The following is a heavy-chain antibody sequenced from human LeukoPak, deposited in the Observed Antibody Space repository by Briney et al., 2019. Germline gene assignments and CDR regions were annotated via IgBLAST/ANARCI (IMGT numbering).Heavy chain of an antibody. J-gene: IGHJ4*02. CDR1: GFTFSKAW. V-gene: IGHV3-15*01. D-gene: IGHD6-13*01. CDR3: ATERYTSSWFFDY. CDR2: YKSKTDGGTR. Sequence: GGSLRLSCAASGFTFSKAWMSWVRQAPGKGLEWGGRYKSKTDGGTRDYAAPVEGRFSISRDDSKNTLYLQMNNLRTEDTAVYYCATERYTSSWFFDYWGQGTLVTVPS.